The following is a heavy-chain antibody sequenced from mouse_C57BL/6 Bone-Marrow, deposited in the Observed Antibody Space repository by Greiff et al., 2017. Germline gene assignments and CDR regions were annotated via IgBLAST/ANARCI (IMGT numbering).Heavy chain of an antibody. CDR2: IYPSDSET. D-gene: IGHD1-1*01. V-gene: IGHV1-61*01. CDR3: APLLLLDAMDY. Sequence: QVQLQQPGAELVRPGSSVKLSCKASGYTFTSYWMDRVKQRPGQGLEWIGNIYPSDSETHYNQKFKDKATLTVDKSSSTAYMQLSSLTSEDSAVYYCAPLLLLDAMDYWGQGTSVTVSS. CDR1: GYTFTSYW. J-gene: IGHJ4*01.